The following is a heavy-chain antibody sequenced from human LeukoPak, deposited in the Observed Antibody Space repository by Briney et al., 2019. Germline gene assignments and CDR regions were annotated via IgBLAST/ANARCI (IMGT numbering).Heavy chain of an antibody. V-gene: IGHV4-59*01. CDR2: IYYSGST. J-gene: IGHJ6*02. CDR3: ARDSVSLYYYGSGSYYRGDYYYGMDV. D-gene: IGHD3-10*01. CDR1: GGSISSYY. Sequence: SETLSLTCTVSGGSISSYYWSWIRQPPGKGLEWIGYIYYSGSTNYNPSLKSRVTISVDTSKNQFSLKLSSVTAADTAVYYCARDSVSLYYYGSGSYYRGDYYYGMDVWGQGTTVTVSS.